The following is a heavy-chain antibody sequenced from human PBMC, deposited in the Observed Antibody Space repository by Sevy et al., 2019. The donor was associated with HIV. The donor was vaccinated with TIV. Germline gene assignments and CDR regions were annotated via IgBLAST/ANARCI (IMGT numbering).Heavy chain of an antibody. CDR1: GFTFSANW. V-gene: IGHV3-7*01. CDR2: IKADGSDK. CDR3: AHETFGRFES. Sequence: GGSLRLSCAASGFTFSANWMNWVRQAPGKGLEWVANIKADGSDKHYVDSVEGRFTISIDNAKNLLFLQMNSLIVEDTAVYYCAHETFGRFESWGQGTLVTVSS. D-gene: IGHD3-16*01. J-gene: IGHJ4*02.